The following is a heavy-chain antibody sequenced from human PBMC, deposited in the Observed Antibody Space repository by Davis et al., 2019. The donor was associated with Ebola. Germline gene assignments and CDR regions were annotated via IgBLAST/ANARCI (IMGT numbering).Heavy chain of an antibody. J-gene: IGHJ6*02. CDR3: ARRLDRVDV. D-gene: IGHD3-10*01. V-gene: IGHV4-38-2*02. CDR1: GYSISSGYY. Sequence: MPSETLSLTCTVSGYSISSGYYWGWIRQPPGKGLEWIGSIYHSGSTYYNPSLKSRVTISVDTSKNQFSLKLSSVTAADTAVYYCARRLDRVDVWGQGTLVTVSS. CDR2: IYHSGST.